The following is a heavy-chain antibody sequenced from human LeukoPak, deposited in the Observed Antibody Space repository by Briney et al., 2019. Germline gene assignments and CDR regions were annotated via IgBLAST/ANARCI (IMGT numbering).Heavy chain of an antibody. CDR3: ARGRVVRGVIDY. Sequence: GGSLRLSCAASGFTFSSYAMHWVRQTPGKGLEWVAVISYDGSNKYYADSVKGRFTISRDNSKNTLYLQMNSLRAEDTAVYYCARGRVVRGVIDYWGQGTLVTVSS. V-gene: IGHV3-30-3*01. J-gene: IGHJ4*02. D-gene: IGHD3-10*01. CDR2: ISYDGSNK. CDR1: GFTFSSYA.